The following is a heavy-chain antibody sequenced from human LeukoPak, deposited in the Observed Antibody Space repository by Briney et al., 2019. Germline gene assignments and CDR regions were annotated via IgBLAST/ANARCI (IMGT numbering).Heavy chain of an antibody. Sequence: ASVKVSCKASGYTFTSYGISWVRQAPGQGLEWMGWISAYNGNTNYAQKLQGRVTMTTDTSTSTAYMELRSLRSDDTAVYYCARAPPPSYYDISGYSAFDYWGQGPLVPVSS. V-gene: IGHV1-18*01. CDR2: ISAYNGNT. J-gene: IGHJ4*02. CDR1: GYTFTSYG. CDR3: ARAPPPSYYDISGYSAFDY. D-gene: IGHD3-22*01.